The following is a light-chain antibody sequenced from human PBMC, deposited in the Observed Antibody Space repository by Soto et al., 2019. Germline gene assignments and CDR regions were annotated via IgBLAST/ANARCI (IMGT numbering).Light chain of an antibody. CDR3: AAWDDNLNGPV. CDR2: FDD. J-gene: IGLJ3*02. V-gene: IGLV1-36*01. CDR1: SSNIGDNA. Sequence: QLVLTQPPSVSAAPRQRVTLSCSGSSSNIGDNAVNWYQQFPGKAPKLLIYFDDLLPSGVSDRFSASKSGTSASLAISGLQSEDEADYYCAAWDDNLNGPVFGGGTKLTVL.